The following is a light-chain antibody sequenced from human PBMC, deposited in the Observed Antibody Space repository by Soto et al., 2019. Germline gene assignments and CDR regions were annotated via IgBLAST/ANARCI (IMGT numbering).Light chain of an antibody. CDR1: QSVSSSY. Sequence: EIVLTQSPGTLYLSPGERATLSCRASQSVSSSYLAWYHQKPGQAPRLLIYGASSKDTGIPDRFSGSGSGTDLTLTISRLDPEDFEVYYCQQYGSSPGFTFGPGTKVDIK. J-gene: IGKJ3*01. V-gene: IGKV3-20*01. CDR3: QQYGSSPGFT. CDR2: GAS.